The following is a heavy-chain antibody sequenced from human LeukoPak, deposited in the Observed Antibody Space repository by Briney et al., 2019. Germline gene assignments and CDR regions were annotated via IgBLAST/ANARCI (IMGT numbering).Heavy chain of an antibody. Sequence: PGGTLRLSCAASGFTFSSYWMHWVRQAPGKGLVWVSRINSDGSTTSYADSVKGRFTISRDNAKNTLYLQMISLRAEDTAVYYCSRDTADDAFDIWGQGTMVTVSS. J-gene: IGHJ3*02. V-gene: IGHV3-74*01. CDR2: INSDGSTT. CDR1: GFTFSSYW. CDR3: SRDTADDAFDI.